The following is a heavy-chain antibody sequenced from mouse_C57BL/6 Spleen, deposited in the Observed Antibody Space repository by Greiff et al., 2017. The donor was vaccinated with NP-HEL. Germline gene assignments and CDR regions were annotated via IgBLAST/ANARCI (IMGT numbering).Heavy chain of an antibody. V-gene: IGHV1-80*01. Sequence: VQRVESGAELVKPGASVKISCKASGYAFSSYWMNWVKQRPGKGLEWIGQIYPGDGDTNYNGKFKGKATLTADKSSSTAYMQLSSLTSEDSAVYFCARSGGVAWFAYWGQGTLVTVSA. J-gene: IGHJ3*01. D-gene: IGHD1-1*01. CDR1: GYAFSSYW. CDR2: IYPGDGDT. CDR3: ARSGGVAWFAY.